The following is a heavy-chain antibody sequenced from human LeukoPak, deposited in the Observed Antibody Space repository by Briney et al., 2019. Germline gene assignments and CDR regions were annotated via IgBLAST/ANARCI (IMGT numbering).Heavy chain of an antibody. J-gene: IGHJ5*02. CDR2: IYYSGST. CDR1: GGSISSSSYY. CDR3: ERLATSDYDFWSGYYADNWFDP. Sequence: SETLSLTCTVSGGSISSSSYYWGWIRQPPGKGLEWIGSIYYSGSTYYNPSLKSRVTISVDTSKNQFYLKLSSVTAADTAVYYCERLATSDYDFWSGYYADNWFDPWGQGTLVTVSS. D-gene: IGHD3-3*01. V-gene: IGHV4-39*01.